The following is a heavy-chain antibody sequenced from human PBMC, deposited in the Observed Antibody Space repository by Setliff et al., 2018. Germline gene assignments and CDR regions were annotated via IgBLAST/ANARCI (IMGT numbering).Heavy chain of an antibody. J-gene: IGHJ3*01. D-gene: IGHD4-17*01. V-gene: IGHV3-48*03. Sequence: AASGFTFSSYEMNWVRQAPGKGLEWVSYISSSSSTIYYADSVKGRFTISRDNAKNSLYLQMNSLRAEDTAVYYCARIGGSTTVNLLGLFQTPPDAFDFWGQGTMVTVSS. CDR3: ARIGGSTTVNLLGLFQTPPDAFDF. CDR1: GFTFSSYE. CDR2: ISSSSSTI.